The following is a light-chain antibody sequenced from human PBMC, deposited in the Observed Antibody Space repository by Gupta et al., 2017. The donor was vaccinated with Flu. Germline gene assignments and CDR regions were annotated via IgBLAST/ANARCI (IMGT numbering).Light chain of an antibody. CDR1: QSVGSTF. V-gene: IGKV3-20*01. CDR2: GAS. Sequence: EIVLTQSPGTLSLSPGERATLSCRASQSVGSTFLAWYQQKRGRAPRLLIHGASSRATGVPDRFSGSGSGTDFTLTISRLEPEDFAVYSCQLYGSSLWTFGQGTKVEIK. J-gene: IGKJ1*01. CDR3: QLYGSSLWT.